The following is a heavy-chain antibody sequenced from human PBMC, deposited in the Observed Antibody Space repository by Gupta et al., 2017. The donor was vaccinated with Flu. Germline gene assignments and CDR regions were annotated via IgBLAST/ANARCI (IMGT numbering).Heavy chain of an antibody. CDR2: IAGSGSTT. CDR3: ARGVGNNWNHEDDTFDI. V-gene: IGHV3-23*01. J-gene: IGHJ3*02. D-gene: IGHD1-14*01. CDR1: GFRFSSYA. Sequence: AQLLASGGGLVQPGGSLRLFCAATGFRFSSYAMRWFRQAPGKGLEWVSAIAGSGSTTYYADSVRGRFTISRDNSKNTLSLQMNSLRAEDTAIYYCARGVGNNWNHEDDTFDIWGQGTMVIVSS.